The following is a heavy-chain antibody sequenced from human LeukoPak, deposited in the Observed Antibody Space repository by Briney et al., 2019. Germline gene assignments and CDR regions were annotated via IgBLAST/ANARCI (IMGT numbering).Heavy chain of an antibody. CDR2: MNPNSGNT. V-gene: IGHV1-8*01. D-gene: IGHD3-22*01. CDR1: GYTFTSYD. Sequence: EASVKVSCKASGYTFTSYDINWVRQATGQGLEWMGWMNPNSGNTNYAQKFQERVTITRDMSTSTAYMELSSLRSEDTAVYYCAADPYDSSGYKDQYWGQGTLVTVSS. J-gene: IGHJ4*02. CDR3: AADPYDSSGYKDQY.